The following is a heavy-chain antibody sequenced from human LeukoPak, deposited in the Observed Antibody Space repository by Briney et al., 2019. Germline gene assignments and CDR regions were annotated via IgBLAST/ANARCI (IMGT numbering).Heavy chain of an antibody. D-gene: IGHD3-22*01. Sequence: SETLSLTCTVYGGSISSYYWSWIRQPPGKGLEWIGYIYYSGSTTYNPSLKSRVTISVDTSKKQFSLKLTSVTAADTAVNYCARGTMMVGPWGQGTLVTVSS. CDR2: IYYSGST. CDR1: GGSISSYY. J-gene: IGHJ5*02. CDR3: ARGTMMVGP. V-gene: IGHV4-59*01.